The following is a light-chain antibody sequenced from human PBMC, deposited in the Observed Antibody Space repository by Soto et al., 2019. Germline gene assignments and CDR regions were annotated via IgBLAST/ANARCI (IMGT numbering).Light chain of an antibody. Sequence: QSALTQPPSVSGSPGQSVTISCTGTSSDVGAYNFVSWYQQYPGKAPKLIIFDVSARPSGVPDRFSGSKSGNTASLTISGLQADDEADYYCSSYTTSTTRIIFGGGTKLTVL. V-gene: IGLV2-11*01. J-gene: IGLJ2*01. CDR2: DVS. CDR3: SSYTTSTTRII. CDR1: SSDVGAYNF.